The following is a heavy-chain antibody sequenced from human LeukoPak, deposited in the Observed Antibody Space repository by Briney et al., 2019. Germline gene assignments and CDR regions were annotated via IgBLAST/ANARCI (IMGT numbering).Heavy chain of an antibody. Sequence: SETLSLTCAVYSGSFSGYYWSWIRQPPGKGLEWVGEINHSGSTNYNPSLKSRVTISVDTSKNQFSLKLSSVTAADTAVYYCARGILGGSSGYYFDYWGQGTLVTVSS. D-gene: IGHD3-22*01. V-gene: IGHV4-34*01. CDR2: INHSGST. CDR1: SGSFSGYY. J-gene: IGHJ4*02. CDR3: ARGILGGSSGYYFDY.